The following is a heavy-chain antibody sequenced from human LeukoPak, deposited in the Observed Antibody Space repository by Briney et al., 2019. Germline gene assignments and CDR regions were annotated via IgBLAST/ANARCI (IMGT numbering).Heavy chain of an antibody. J-gene: IGHJ4*02. V-gene: IGHV4-31*03. CDR3: ARDRGYYDSSGYSWGFDY. CDR1: GGSISSGGYY. CDR2: IYYSGST. Sequence: SETLSLTCTVSGGSISSGGYYWSWNRQHPGKGLEWIGYIYYSGSTYYNPSLKSRVTISVDTSKNQFSLKLSSVTAADTAVYYCARDRGYYDSSGYSWGFDYWGQGTLVTVSS. D-gene: IGHD3-22*01.